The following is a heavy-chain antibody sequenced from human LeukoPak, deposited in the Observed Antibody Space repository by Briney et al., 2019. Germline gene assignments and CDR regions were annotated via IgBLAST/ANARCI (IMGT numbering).Heavy chain of an antibody. CDR2: ISGSGPTT. D-gene: IGHD2-21*02. CDR1: GFTFNNYA. J-gene: IGHJ4*02. V-gene: IGHV3-23*01. CDR3: AKHRRSSLVTTYFDA. Sequence: GGTLRLSCAASGFTFNNYAMSWVRQAPGKGLEWVSVISGSGPTTYYADSVKGRFTISRDNSKNTLFLLMNGLRAEDTAVYYCAKHRRSSLVTTYFDAWGQGILVAVSS.